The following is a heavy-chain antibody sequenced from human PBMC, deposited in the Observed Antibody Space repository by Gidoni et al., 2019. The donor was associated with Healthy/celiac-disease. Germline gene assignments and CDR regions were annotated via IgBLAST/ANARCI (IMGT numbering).Heavy chain of an antibody. CDR2: IWYDGSNK. CDR1: GFTFSRYG. CDR3: ARTLTTAMGLDY. J-gene: IGHJ4*02. D-gene: IGHD5-18*01. Sequence: QVQLVESGGGVVQPGRSLRLSCAASGFTFSRYGMHWVRQAPGQGLEWVAVIWYDGSNKYYADSVKGRFTISRDNSKNTLYLQMNSLRAEDTAVYYCARTLTTAMGLDYWGQGTLVTVSS. V-gene: IGHV3-33*01.